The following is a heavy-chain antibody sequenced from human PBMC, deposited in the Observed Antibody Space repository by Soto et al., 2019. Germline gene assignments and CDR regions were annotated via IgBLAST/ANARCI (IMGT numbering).Heavy chain of an antibody. CDR2: ISYDGSNK. V-gene: IGHV3-30-3*01. CDR1: GFTFSSYA. D-gene: IGHD7-27*01. Sequence: GGSLRLSCAASGFTFSSYAMHWVRQAPGKGLEWVAVISYDGSNKYYADSVKGRFTISRDNSKNTLYLQMNSLRSEDTAVYYCARRGVEPGIGMDVWGQGTTVTVSS. J-gene: IGHJ6*02. CDR3: ARRGVEPGIGMDV.